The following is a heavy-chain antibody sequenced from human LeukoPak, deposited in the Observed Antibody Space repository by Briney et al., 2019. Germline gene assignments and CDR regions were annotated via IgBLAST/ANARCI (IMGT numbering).Heavy chain of an antibody. Sequence: PGGSLRLSCAASGFTFSSYAIRWVRQAPGTGLEWVSSIPGSGGATYYADSVRGRFSISRDSSKNTVYLQMNSLRDEDTAVYYCARARPWDSSRSYYFGTDAWGHGTTVTVSS. D-gene: IGHD3-22*01. J-gene: IGHJ6*02. CDR1: GFTFSSYA. V-gene: IGHV3-23*01. CDR3: ARARPWDSSRSYYFGTDA. CDR2: IPGSGGAT.